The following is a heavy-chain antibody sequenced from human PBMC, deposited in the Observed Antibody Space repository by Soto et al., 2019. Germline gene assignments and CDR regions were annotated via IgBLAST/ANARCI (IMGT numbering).Heavy chain of an antibody. D-gene: IGHD2-21*01. V-gene: IGHV1-69*01. CDR1: GGTSSSYA. J-gene: IGHJ6*02. CDR3: ARDLGEDYYYYGMEV. Sequence: QVQLVQSGAEVKKPGSSVKVSCKASGGTSSSYAISWVRQAPGQGLKWRGGIILIFGTANYAQKCQGRVTITADESTSTADMELGSLRSEDTAVYYCARDLGEDYYYYGMEVWGQGTTVTVSS. CDR2: IILIFGTA.